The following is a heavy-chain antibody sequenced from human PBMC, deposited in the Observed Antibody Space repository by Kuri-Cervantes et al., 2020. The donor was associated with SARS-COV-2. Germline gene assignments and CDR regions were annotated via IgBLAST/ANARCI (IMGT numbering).Heavy chain of an antibody. Sequence: GESLKISCAASGFTFSSSGMSWVRQAPGKGLEWVSDISGSGGSTYYADSVKGRFTISRDNSKNTLYLQMNSLRAEDTAVYYCAKDAGIAAAGTRYYYYYYMDVWGKGTTVTVSS. CDR1: GFTFSSSG. J-gene: IGHJ6*03. V-gene: IGHV3-23*01. CDR3: AKDAGIAAAGTRYYYYYYMDV. D-gene: IGHD6-13*01. CDR2: ISGSGGST.